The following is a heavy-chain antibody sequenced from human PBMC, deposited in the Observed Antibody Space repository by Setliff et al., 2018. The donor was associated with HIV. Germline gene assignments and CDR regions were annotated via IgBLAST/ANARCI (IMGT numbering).Heavy chain of an antibody. V-gene: IGHV3-30*02. J-gene: IGHJ4*02. Sequence: GGSLRLSCAASGFTFSNNWIHWVRQTAEKGLEWVTSIRYDGSYKYYADSVRGRFTISRDNSKNTLYLQMNSLRAEDTAVYYCAKNLYRSGWSPLDYWGQGTLVTVSS. CDR2: IRYDGSYK. D-gene: IGHD6-13*01. CDR1: GFTFSNNW. CDR3: AKNLYRSGWSPLDY.